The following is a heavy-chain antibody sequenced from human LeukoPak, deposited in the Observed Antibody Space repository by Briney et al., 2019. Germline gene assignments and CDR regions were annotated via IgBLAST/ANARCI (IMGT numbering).Heavy chain of an antibody. V-gene: IGHV2-5*01. CDR3: AHTVEELVYYYYYMDV. D-gene: IGHD6-6*01. CDR2: IYWNDDK. Sequence: SGPTLVKPTQTLTLTCTFSGFSLSTSGEGVGWIRQPPGKALEWLALIYWNDDKGYSPTLKSRLTITKDTSKNQVVLTMTNMDPVDTATYYCAHTVEELVYYYYYMDVWGKGTTATVSS. CDR1: GFSLSTSGEG. J-gene: IGHJ6*03.